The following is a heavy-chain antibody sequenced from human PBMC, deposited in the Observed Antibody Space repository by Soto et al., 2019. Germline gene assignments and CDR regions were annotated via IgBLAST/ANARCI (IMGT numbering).Heavy chain of an antibody. CDR1: GYTFTSYG. V-gene: IGHV1-18*01. J-gene: IGHJ6*02. CDR3: ARASGGYDSSGYYYGPDYYYYGMDV. D-gene: IGHD3-22*01. CDR2: ISAYNGNT. Sequence: GASVKVSCKASGYTFTSYGISWVRQAPGQGLEWMGWISAYNGNTNYAQKLQGRVTMTTDTSTSTAYMGLRSLRSDDTAVYYCARASGGYDSSGYYYGPDYYYYGMDVWGQGTTVTVSS.